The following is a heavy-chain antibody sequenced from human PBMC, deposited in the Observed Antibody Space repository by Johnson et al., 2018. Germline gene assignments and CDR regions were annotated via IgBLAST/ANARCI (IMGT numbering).Heavy chain of an antibody. Sequence: QLVESGGGLVKPGESLRLSCVASGFTLSSYGMNWVRWTADMGLEWVSGISSSGSQKFYTDSVKGRFTISRDNAKNSLFLQMNSLRAEDTAVYFCARDSKGYGGYEGGDYFYYYMDVWGKGTTVTVSS. CDR2: ISSSGSQK. V-gene: IGHV3-21*01. D-gene: IGHD4-17*01. J-gene: IGHJ6*03. CDR3: ARDSKGYGGYEGGDYFYYYMDV. CDR1: GFTLSSYG.